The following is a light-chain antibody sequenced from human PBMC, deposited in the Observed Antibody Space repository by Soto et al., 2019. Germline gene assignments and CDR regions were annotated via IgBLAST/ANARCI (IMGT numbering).Light chain of an antibody. CDR3: LQDYNFPWT. CDR2: DAS. J-gene: IGKJ1*01. CDR1: QSVGSY. V-gene: IGKV3-11*01. Sequence: EIVLTQSPGTLSLSPGKRATLSCRASQSVGSYLFWYQQKPGQAPRLLIYDASNRATGIPARFSGSGSGTDFTLTISSLQPEDFATYYCLQDYNFPWTFGQGTKVDIK.